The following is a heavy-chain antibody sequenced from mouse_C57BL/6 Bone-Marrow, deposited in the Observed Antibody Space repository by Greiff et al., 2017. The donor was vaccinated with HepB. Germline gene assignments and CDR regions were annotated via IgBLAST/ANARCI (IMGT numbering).Heavy chain of an antibody. V-gene: IGHV1-19*01. J-gene: IGHJ2*01. CDR3: APITTAYYFDY. Sequence: VQLQQSGPVLVKPGASVKMSCKASGYTFTDYYMNWVKQSHGKSLEWIGVINPYNGGTSYNQKFKGKATLTVEKSSSTAYMELNSLTSEDSAVYYCAPITTAYYFDYWGQGTTLTVSS. D-gene: IGHD1-2*01. CDR1: GYTFTDYY. CDR2: INPYNGGT.